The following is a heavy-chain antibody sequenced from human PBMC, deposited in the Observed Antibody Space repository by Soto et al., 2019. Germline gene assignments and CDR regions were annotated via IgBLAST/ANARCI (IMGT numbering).Heavy chain of an antibody. CDR1: GGSISSGGYY. D-gene: IGHD2-21*02. CDR3: ARRIAYCGGDCSPDAFDI. V-gene: IGHV4-31*03. J-gene: IGHJ3*02. Sequence: SETLSLTCTVSGGSISSGGYYWSWIRQHPGKGLEWIGYIYYSGSTYYNPSLKSRVTISVDTSKNQFSLKLSSVTAADTAVYYCARRIAYCGGDCSPDAFDIWGQGTMVTVSS. CDR2: IYYSGST.